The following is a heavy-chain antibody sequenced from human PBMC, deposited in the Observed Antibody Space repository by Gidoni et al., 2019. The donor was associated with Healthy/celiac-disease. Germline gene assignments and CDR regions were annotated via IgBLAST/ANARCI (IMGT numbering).Heavy chain of an antibody. J-gene: IGHJ4*02. CDR2: TYYRSKWYN. Sequence: QVQLQQSGPGLVKPSQTLSLTCALSGDSVSSTSAAWNWIRQSPSRGLECLGRTYYRSKWYNDYAVSVKSRITINPDTSKNQFSLQLNSVTPEDTAVYYCARSYNWNYPTLFDYWGQGTLVTVSS. CDR3: ARSYNWNYPTLFDY. D-gene: IGHD1-7*01. CDR1: GDSVSSTSAA. V-gene: IGHV6-1*01.